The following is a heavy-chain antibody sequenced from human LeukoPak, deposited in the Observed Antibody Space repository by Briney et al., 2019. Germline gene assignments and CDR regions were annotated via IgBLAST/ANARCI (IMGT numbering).Heavy chain of an antibody. CDR3: ARHPRYCTGDSCFSRVEY. V-gene: IGHV5-51*01. CDR1: GYNFNIYW. Sequence: PGESLKISCKGSGYNFNIYWIAWVRQLPGKGLEWMGIIYPDDSDIRYSPSFQGQVTLSVDRSIATAYLQWSSLKASDTGVYYCARHPRYCTGDSCFSRVEYWGQGTLVTVSS. CDR2: IYPDDSDI. J-gene: IGHJ4*02. D-gene: IGHD2-15*01.